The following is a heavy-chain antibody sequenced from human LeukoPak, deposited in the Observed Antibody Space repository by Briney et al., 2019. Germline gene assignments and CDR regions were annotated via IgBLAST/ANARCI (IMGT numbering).Heavy chain of an antibody. CDR3: ARGAGVGAGSLDS. V-gene: IGHV3-33*01. CDR1: GFSFSSYA. Sequence: PGTSLRLSCAASGFSFSSYAIHWVRQAPGKGLEWATIVWYDGNNKYYADSVKGRFTVSRDNSGNMVYLQMYSLRPEDTAVYYCARGAGVGAGSLDSWGQGTMVIVSS. D-gene: IGHD1-26*01. J-gene: IGHJ4*02. CDR2: VWYDGNNK.